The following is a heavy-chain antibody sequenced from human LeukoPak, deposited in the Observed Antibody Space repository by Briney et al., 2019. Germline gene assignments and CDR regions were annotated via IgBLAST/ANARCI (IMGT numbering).Heavy chain of an antibody. CDR1: GFTFSSYA. J-gene: IGHJ4*02. CDR3: AKDGIAAAGYFDY. V-gene: IGHV3-23*01. D-gene: IGHD6-13*01. CDR2: ISGSGGST. Sequence: PGGSLRLFCAASGFTFSSYAMSWVRQAPGKGLEWVSAISGSGGSTYYADSVKGRFTISRDNSKNTLYLQMNSLGAEDTAVYYCAKDGIAAAGYFDYWGQGTLVTVSS.